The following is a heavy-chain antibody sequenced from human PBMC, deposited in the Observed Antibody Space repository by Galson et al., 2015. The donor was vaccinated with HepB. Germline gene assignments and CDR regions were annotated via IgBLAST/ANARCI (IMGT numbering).Heavy chain of an antibody. CDR3: ARTFLQTYYYGSGSPLGGMDV. CDR1: GYSFTSYW. CDR2: IYPGDSDT. J-gene: IGHJ6*02. V-gene: IGHV5-51*01. Sequence: QSGAEVKKPGESLKISCKGSGYSFTSYWIGWVRQMPGKGLEWMGIIYPGDSDTRYSPSFQGQVTISADKSISTAYLQWSSLKASDTAMYYCARTFLQTYYYGSGSPLGGMDVWGQGTTVTVSS. D-gene: IGHD3-10*01.